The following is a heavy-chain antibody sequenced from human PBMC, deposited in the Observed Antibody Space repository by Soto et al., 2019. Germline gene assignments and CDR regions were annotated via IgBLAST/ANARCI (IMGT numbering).Heavy chain of an antibody. V-gene: IGHV1-18*01. J-gene: IGHJ5*02. CDR3: ARDHSSGWYYWFDP. CDR2: ISAYNGNT. CDR1: GYTFTSYG. Sequence: KGRASVKVSCKASGYTFTSYGISWVRQAPGQGLEWMGWISAYNGNTNYAQKLQGRVTMTTDTSTSTAYMELRSLRSDDTAVYYCARDHSSGWYYWFDPWGQGTLVTVSS. D-gene: IGHD6-19*01.